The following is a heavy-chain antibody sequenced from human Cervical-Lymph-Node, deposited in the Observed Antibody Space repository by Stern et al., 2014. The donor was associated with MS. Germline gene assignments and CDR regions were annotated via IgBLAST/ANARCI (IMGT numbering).Heavy chain of an antibody. Sequence: EVQLVESGAEVKKPGESLKISCKGSGYSFTNYWIGWVRQMPGKGLEWMGMFYPRDSETRYSPSFQGQVTISADQSISTAYLQWSSLKASDTAMYYCARRHGVTGFDYWGQGTLVTVSS. V-gene: IGHV5-51*01. J-gene: IGHJ4*02. CDR3: ARRHGVTGFDY. CDR1: GYSFTNYW. CDR2: FYPRDSET. D-gene: IGHD4-17*01.